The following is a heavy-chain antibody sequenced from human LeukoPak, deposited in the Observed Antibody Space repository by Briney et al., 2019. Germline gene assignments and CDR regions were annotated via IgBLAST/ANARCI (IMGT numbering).Heavy chain of an antibody. Sequence: GGSLRLSCAASGFTFSSYEMNWVRQAPGKGLEWVSYISSSGSTIYYADSVKGRFTISRDNSKNTLYLQMNSLRAEDTAVYYCARGHQLELRSAFDIWGQGTMVTVSS. D-gene: IGHD1-7*01. J-gene: IGHJ3*02. CDR1: GFTFSSYE. V-gene: IGHV3-48*03. CDR3: ARGHQLELRSAFDI. CDR2: ISSSGSTI.